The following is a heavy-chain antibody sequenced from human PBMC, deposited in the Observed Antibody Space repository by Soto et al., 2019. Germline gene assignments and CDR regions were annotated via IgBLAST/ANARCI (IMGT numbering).Heavy chain of an antibody. J-gene: IGHJ6*02. CDR1: GFTFSSYW. Sequence: EVQLVESGGGLVQPGGSLRLSCAASGFTFSSYWMSWVRQAPGKGLEWVANIKQDGSEKYYVDSVKGRFTISRDNAKNSLYLQMNSLRAEDTAMYYCARDAGAHYDFWSGYGYYGMDVWGQGTTVTVSS. CDR2: IKQDGSEK. D-gene: IGHD3-3*01. V-gene: IGHV3-7*03. CDR3: ARDAGAHYDFWSGYGYYGMDV.